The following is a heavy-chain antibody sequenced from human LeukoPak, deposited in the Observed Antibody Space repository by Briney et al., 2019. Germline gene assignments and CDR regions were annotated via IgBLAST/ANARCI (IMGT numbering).Heavy chain of an antibody. Sequence: SETLSLTCTVSGGSISSGDYYWSWIRQPPGKGLEWIGYIYYSGSTYYNPSLKSRVTISVDRSKNQFSLKLSSVTAADTAVYYCARGLRLPNFEFDPWGQGTLVTVSS. CDR2: IYYSGST. J-gene: IGHJ5*02. CDR1: GGSISSGDYY. D-gene: IGHD5-12*01. V-gene: IGHV4-30-4*08. CDR3: ARGLRLPNFEFDP.